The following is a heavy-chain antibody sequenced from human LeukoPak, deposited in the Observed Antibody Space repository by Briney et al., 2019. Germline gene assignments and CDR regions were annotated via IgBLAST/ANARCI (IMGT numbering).Heavy chain of an antibody. CDR2: ISSSGSTV. V-gene: IGHV3-48*03. Sequence: GGSLRLSYSSPGFTFSSYEMNWVRQAPGKGLEWVSYISSSGSTVYYADAVKGRFTISRDNAKNSLYLQMNSLRAEDTAVYYCASLSSGWSEGYFDYWGQGTLVTVSS. CDR3: ASLSSGWSEGYFDY. J-gene: IGHJ4*02. D-gene: IGHD6-19*01. CDR1: GFTFSSYE.